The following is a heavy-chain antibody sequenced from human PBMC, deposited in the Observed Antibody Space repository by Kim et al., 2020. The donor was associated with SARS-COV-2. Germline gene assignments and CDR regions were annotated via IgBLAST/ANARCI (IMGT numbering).Heavy chain of an antibody. D-gene: IGHD1-1*01. Sequence: ASVKVSCEVSGYTLTELSMHWVRQAPGKGLEWMGGFDPEDGETIYAQKFQGRVTMTEDTSTDTAYMELSSLRSEDTAVYYCTTSTPEQRANWFDPWGQGTLVTVSS. V-gene: IGHV1-24*01. CDR2: FDPEDGET. CDR3: TTSTPEQRANWFDP. CDR1: GYTLTELS. J-gene: IGHJ5*02.